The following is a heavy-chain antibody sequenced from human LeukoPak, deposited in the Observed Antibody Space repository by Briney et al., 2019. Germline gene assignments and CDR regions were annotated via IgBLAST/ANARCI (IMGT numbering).Heavy chain of an antibody. CDR2: IYYSGST. CDR1: GGSISSYY. Sequence: SETLSLTCTVSGGSISSYYWSWIRQPPGKGLEWIGYIYYSGSTNHNPSLKSRVTISLDTSKNQFSLKLSSVTAADTAVYYCARDIVVVVATNSAFDIWGQGTMVTVSS. V-gene: IGHV4-59*01. J-gene: IGHJ3*02. D-gene: IGHD2-15*01. CDR3: ARDIVVVVATNSAFDI.